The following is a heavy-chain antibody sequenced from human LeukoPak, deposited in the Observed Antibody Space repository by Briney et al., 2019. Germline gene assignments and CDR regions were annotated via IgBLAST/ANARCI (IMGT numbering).Heavy chain of an antibody. CDR3: ARSHTRGRAAALDY. V-gene: IGHV1-69*05. D-gene: IGHD6-13*01. J-gene: IGHJ4*02. Sequence: SVKVSCKASGGTFSSYAISWVRQAPGQGLEWMGGVIPIFGTANYAQKFQGRVTITTDESTSTAYMELSSLRSEDTAVYYCARSHTRGRAAALDYWGQGTLVTVSS. CDR2: VIPIFGTA. CDR1: GGTFSSYA.